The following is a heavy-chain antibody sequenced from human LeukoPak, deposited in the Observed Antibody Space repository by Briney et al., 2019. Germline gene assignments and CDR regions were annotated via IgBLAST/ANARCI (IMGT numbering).Heavy chain of an antibody. CDR1: GYSFTSYW. CDR2: IYPGDSDT. V-gene: IGHV5-51*01. D-gene: IGHD5-24*01. CDR3: ARLSGFLEMATIPHFDY. J-gene: IGHJ4*02. Sequence: GESLKISCKGSGYSFTSYWIGWVRQMPGKGLGWMGIIYPGDSDTRYSPSFQGQVTISADKSISTAYLQWSSLKASDTAMYYCARLSGFLEMATIPHFDYWGQGTLVTVSS.